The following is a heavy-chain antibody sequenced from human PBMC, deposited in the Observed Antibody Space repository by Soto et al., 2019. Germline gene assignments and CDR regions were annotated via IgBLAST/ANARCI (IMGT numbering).Heavy chain of an antibody. CDR3: AKAGYGDSLRRAGYYYYGMDV. J-gene: IGHJ6*02. CDR1: GFTFSSYA. V-gene: IGHV3-23*01. D-gene: IGHD4-17*01. Sequence: GGSLRLSCAASGFTFSSYAMSWVRQAPGKGLEWVSAISGSGGSTYYADSVKGRFTISRDNSKNTLYLQMNSLRAEDTAVYYCAKAGYGDSLRRAGYYYYGMDVWGQGTTVTVSS. CDR2: ISGSGGST.